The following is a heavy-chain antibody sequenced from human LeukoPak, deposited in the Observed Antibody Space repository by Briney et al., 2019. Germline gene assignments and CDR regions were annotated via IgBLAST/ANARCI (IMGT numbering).Heavy chain of an antibody. V-gene: IGHV3-33*01. J-gene: IGHJ4*02. CDR1: GFTFSDYG. CDR3: VRELPPVVQYYFDH. CDR2: IWYDGSNI. D-gene: IGHD2-21*01. Sequence: PGRSLRLSCAASGFTFSDYGMHWVRQAPGKGLEWVAVIWYDGSNIYYADSVKGRFTISRDNSRNTLYLQMNSLRAEDTAVYYCVRELPPVVQYYFDHWGPGNLVTVSA.